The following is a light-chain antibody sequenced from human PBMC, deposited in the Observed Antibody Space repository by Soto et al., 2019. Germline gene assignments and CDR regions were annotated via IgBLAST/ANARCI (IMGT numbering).Light chain of an antibody. Sequence: EIVMTQFPATLSVSPGGRATLSCRASQSISDTLAWYQQKPGQAPRLLIHGASTRATGFPGRFSGSGSGTDFTLTISSLQSEDFAVYYCQQYNNWPWTFGQGTKVDIK. CDR1: QSISDT. CDR2: GAS. CDR3: QQYNNWPWT. J-gene: IGKJ1*01. V-gene: IGKV3-15*01.